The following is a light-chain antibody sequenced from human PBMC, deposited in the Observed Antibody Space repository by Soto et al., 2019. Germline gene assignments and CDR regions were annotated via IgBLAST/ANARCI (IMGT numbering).Light chain of an antibody. Sequence: SALTQPASVSGSPGQSITISCTGTSSDVGGYNYVSWYQQHPGKVPKLIIYEVSNRPPGVSNRFSGSKSGNTASLTISGLQAEDEADYYCSSYTTSSTLLFGGGTKLTVL. CDR2: EVS. J-gene: IGLJ2*01. CDR3: SSYTTSSTLL. CDR1: SSDVGGYNY. V-gene: IGLV2-14*01.